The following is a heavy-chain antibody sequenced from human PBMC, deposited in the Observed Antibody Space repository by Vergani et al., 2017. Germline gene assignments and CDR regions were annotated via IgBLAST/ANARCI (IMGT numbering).Heavy chain of an antibody. CDR1: GFSIDNGYY. Sequence: QVQLQESGPGLVKPSETLSLTCAVSGFSIDNGYYWVWIRQPPGKGVEWIGSIYRTGCTHFNPSLKSRVTISVDTSNNHFALRLSSLTAADPAVYYCARRSGIVNGIFSGTKYFFDFWGKGTLVTVSS. CDR2: IYRTGCT. CDR3: ARRSGIVNGIFSGTKYFFDF. D-gene: IGHD3-9*01. J-gene: IGHJ4*02. V-gene: IGHV4-38-2*01.